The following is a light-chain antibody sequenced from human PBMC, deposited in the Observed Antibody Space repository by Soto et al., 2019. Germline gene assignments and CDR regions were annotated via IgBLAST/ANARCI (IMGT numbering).Light chain of an antibody. CDR2: GVS. CDR1: QRLSASD. V-gene: IGKV3-20*01. CDR3: QQYGSSPLIT. J-gene: IGKJ5*01. Sequence: DIVLTQSPGTLSLSTGQRATLSCRASQRLSASDIAWYQQKPGQAPKFLICGVSSRATGIPDRFSGSGSGTDFTLTISRLEPEDFAMYHCQQYGSSPLITFGQGTRLENK.